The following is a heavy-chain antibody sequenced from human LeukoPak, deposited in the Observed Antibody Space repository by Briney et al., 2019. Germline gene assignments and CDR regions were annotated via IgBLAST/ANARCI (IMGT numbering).Heavy chain of an antibody. CDR1: GFTFSSYW. V-gene: IGHV3-74*01. Sequence: GGSLRLSCAASGFTFSSYWMHWVRQAPGKGLVWVSRINSDGSSTSYADSVKGRFTISRDNSKNTLYLQMNSLRAEDTAVYYCARDAYLNYYDSSGYYYYYYGMDVWGQGTTVTVSS. J-gene: IGHJ6*02. CDR3: ARDAYLNYYDSSGYYYYYYGMDV. D-gene: IGHD3-22*01. CDR2: INSDGSST.